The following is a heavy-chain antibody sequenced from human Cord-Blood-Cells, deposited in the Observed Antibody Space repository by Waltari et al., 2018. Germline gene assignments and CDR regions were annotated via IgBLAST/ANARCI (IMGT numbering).Heavy chain of an antibody. V-gene: IGHV1-69*01. D-gene: IGHD3-22*01. CDR3: ARGSEIYYDSSGYFRYYYGMDV. Sequence: QVQLVQSGAEVKKPGSSVKVSCKASGGTFSSYAISWVRQAPGQGLEWMGGIIPIFGTANYAQKFQGRVTITADESTRTAYMELSSLRSEDTAVYYCARGSEIYYDSSGYFRYYYGMDVWGQGTTVTVSS. CDR1: GGTFSSYA. J-gene: IGHJ6*02. CDR2: IIPIFGTA.